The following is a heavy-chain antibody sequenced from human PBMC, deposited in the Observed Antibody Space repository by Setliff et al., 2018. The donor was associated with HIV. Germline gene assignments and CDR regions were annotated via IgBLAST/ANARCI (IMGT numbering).Heavy chain of an antibody. Sequence: PGGSLRLSCAAFGFTFRTSWMSWVRQAPGKGLEWVANIKQDGSEKYFVDSVKGRFTISRDHAKNSLYLQMNSLRAEDTAVYYCARASLGWFDPWGQGTLVTVSS. CDR2: IKQDGSEK. J-gene: IGHJ5*02. CDR3: ARASLGWFDP. V-gene: IGHV3-7*03. CDR1: GFTFRTSW. D-gene: IGHD2-2*01.